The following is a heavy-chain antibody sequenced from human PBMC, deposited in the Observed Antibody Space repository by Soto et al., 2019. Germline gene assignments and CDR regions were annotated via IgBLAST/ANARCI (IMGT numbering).Heavy chain of an antibody. J-gene: IGHJ4*02. CDR3: ARGIWSGTSRPYYFDY. Sequence: ASVKVSCKASGFTFTNYAIQWVRQAPGQRLEWMGWINAGNDDRRYSQKFQGRVTITRDTSATTVYMELSSLTSEDTAVYYCARGIWSGTSRPYYFDYWGQGTLVTVS. CDR1: GFTFTNYA. V-gene: IGHV1-3*01. CDR2: INAGNDDR. D-gene: IGHD3-3*01.